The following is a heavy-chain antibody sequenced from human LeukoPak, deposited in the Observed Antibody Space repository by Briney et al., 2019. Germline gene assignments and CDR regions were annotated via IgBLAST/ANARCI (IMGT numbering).Heavy chain of an antibody. CDR3: AAPYSSTWFDY. J-gene: IGHJ4*02. D-gene: IGHD6-13*01. V-gene: IGHV1-58*01. CDR1: GFTFTSRSA. Sequence: SVKVSCKASGFTFTSRSAVQWVRQARGQRLEWIGWIVVGSDNTDYAQKFQERVTITRDMSTSTAYMGLSSLRSEDTAVYYCAAPYSSTWFDYWGQGTLVTVSS. CDR2: IVVGSDNT.